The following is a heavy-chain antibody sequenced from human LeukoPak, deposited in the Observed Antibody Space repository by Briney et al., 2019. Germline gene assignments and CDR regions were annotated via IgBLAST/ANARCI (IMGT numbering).Heavy chain of an antibody. CDR3: ARLQYCSSTSCYYPFDP. Sequence: SETLSLTCAVYGGSFSGYYWSWIRQAPGKGLEWIGEINHSGSTNYNPSLKSRVTISVDTSNNQFSLKLASVTAADTAVYYCARLQYCSSTSCYYPFDPWGQGTLVTVSS. D-gene: IGHD2-2*01. CDR2: INHSGST. V-gene: IGHV4-34*01. J-gene: IGHJ5*02. CDR1: GGSFSGYY.